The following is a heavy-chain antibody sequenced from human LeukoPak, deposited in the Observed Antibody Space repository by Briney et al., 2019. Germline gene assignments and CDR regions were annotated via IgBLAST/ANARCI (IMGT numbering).Heavy chain of an antibody. J-gene: IGHJ4*02. Sequence: GESLKISCKGSGYSFTSYWIGWVRQMPGKGLEWMGIIYPGDSDTRYSPSFQGQVTISVDKSISTAYLQWSSLKASDTAMYYCARSQSVYSSSYYFDYWGQGTLVTVSS. CDR3: ARSQSVYSSSYYFDY. V-gene: IGHV5-51*01. D-gene: IGHD6-6*01. CDR1: GYSFTSYW. CDR2: IYPGDSDT.